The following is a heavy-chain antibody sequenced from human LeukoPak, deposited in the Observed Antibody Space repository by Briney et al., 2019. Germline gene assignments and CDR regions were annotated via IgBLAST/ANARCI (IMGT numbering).Heavy chain of an antibody. CDR2: ISSSSSYI. Sequence: GGSLRLSCAASGFTFSSYSMNWVRQAPGKGLEWVSSISSSSSYIYYADSVKGRFTISRDNAKNSLYLQMNSLRAEDTAVYYCARDRHCSSTSCYTRNDYWGQGTLATVSS. V-gene: IGHV3-21*01. J-gene: IGHJ4*02. CDR1: GFTFSSYS. D-gene: IGHD2-2*02. CDR3: ARDRHCSSTSCYTRNDY.